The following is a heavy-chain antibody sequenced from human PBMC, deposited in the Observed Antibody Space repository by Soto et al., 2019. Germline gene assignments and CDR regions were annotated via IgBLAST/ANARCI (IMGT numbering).Heavy chain of an antibody. Sequence: ASVKVSCKASGYTFTSYDINWVRQATGQGLEWMGWMNPNSGNTGYAQKFKGRVTMTRNTSISTAYMELSSLRSVDTAVYYCARDANDFWSGYYTGWDYYYGMDVWG. CDR1: GYTFTSYD. D-gene: IGHD3-3*01. V-gene: IGHV1-8*01. CDR3: ARDANDFWSGYYTGWDYYYGMDV. J-gene: IGHJ6*02. CDR2: MNPNSGNT.